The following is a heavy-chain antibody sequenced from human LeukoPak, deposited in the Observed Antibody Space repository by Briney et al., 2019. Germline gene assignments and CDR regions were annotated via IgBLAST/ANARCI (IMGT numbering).Heavy chain of an antibody. CDR3: ARDFGPYCGGACYSDGFDY. CDR2: IYYSGTT. Sequence: PSETLSLTCTVSGVSISSSNSYWGWIRQPPGKGLEWIGTIYYSGTTYYNPSLKSRVTISVDTSKNQFSLRLSSVTAADTAVYYCARDFGPYCGGACYSDGFDYWGQGALVTVSS. J-gene: IGHJ4*02. V-gene: IGHV4-39*07. CDR1: GVSISSSNSY. D-gene: IGHD2-21*02.